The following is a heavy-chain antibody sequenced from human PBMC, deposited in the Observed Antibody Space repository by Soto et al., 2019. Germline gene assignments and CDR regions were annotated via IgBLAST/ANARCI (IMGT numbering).Heavy chain of an antibody. V-gene: IGHV1-69*05. J-gene: IGHJ4*02. CDR3: SRGGTWYAYAGGSYHYTAKLDC. Sequence: QVQLVQSGAEVKTPGSSVKVSCKASGGTFGGYGLSWVRQSPGQGLEWMGGILPLFATANYAEKFQGRVTFPTEEFTSAAYLGLNILISDDRAVYYSSRGGTWYAYAGGSYHYTAKLDCWGQGTLVTVSS. CDR2: ILPLFATA. CDR1: GGTFGGYG. D-gene: IGHD3-16*02.